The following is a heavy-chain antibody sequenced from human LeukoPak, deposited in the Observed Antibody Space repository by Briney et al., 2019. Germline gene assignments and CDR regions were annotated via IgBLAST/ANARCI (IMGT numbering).Heavy chain of an antibody. CDR1: GFRFSGHG. V-gene: IGHV3-23*01. CDR3: ARDLDWGAFDA. D-gene: IGHD3-9*01. CDR2: ITPSGSIS. Sequence: PGGSLRLSCAASGFRFSGHGINWVRQAPGKGLEWVSGITPSGSISYYADSVKGRFTMSRDNSKNTVSLHMSSLRAEDTALYYCARDLDWGAFDAWGQGTLVIVSS. J-gene: IGHJ5*02.